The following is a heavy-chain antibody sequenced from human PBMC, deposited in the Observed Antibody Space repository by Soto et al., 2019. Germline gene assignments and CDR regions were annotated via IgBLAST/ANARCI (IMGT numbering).Heavy chain of an antibody. V-gene: IGHV1-8*01. D-gene: IGHD1-26*01. J-gene: IGHJ4*02. CDR3: ATSPARSEVRQLGY. CDR1: GYTFTSYD. CDR2: MNPNSGNT. Sequence: QVQLVQSGAEVKKPGASVKVSCKASGYTFTSYDINWVRQATGQGLEWMGWMNPNSGNTGYAQKFQGRVTXXRXTXXSTAYMELSSLRSEDTAVYYCATSPARSEVRQLGYWGQGTLVTVSS.